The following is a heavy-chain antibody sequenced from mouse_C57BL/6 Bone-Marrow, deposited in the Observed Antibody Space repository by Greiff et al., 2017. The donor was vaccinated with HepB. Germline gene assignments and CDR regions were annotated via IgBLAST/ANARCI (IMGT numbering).Heavy chain of an antibody. Sequence: EVQLQQSGAELVRPGASVKLSCTASGFNIKDDYMHWVKQRPEQGLEWIGWIDPENGDTEYASKFQGKATITADTSSNTAYLQLSSLTSEDTAVYYCTTAVITTVVASGWGTGTTVTVSS. J-gene: IGHJ1*03. V-gene: IGHV14-4*01. CDR3: TTAVITTVVASG. D-gene: IGHD1-1*01. CDR1: GFNIKDDY. CDR2: IDPENGDT.